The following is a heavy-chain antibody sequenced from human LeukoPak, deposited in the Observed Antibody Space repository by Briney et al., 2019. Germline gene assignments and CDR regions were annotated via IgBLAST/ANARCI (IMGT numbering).Heavy chain of an antibody. CDR1: GVSISSYS. Sequence: PSETLSLTCTVSGVSISSYSWGWVRQPLGKALELISHIHYSGSTNYTPSLKSRVTISVDTTKNRFSLILSSVTTADTAGYYCAGGRWSGSTGPFNSWGQGTLVTVSA. CDR3: AGGRWSGSTGPFNS. V-gene: IGHV4-59*01. J-gene: IGHJ4*02. D-gene: IGHD4-23*01. CDR2: IHYSGST.